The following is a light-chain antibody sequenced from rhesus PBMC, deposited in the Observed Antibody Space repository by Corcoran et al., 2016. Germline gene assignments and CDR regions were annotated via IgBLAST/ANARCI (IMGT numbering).Light chain of an antibody. J-gene: IGKJ2*01. CDR2: WAS. V-gene: IGKV4-1*01. CDR1: QSLLYSSNNKNY. Sequence: DIVMTQSPASLAVSLGERVTINCKSSQSLLYSSNNKNYLDWYQQKPGQAPNLLIYWASTRASGVPNLFCGSVAGTDFTPTISGLEAEDVAVYYCQEYYSSPLSFGQGTIVEIK. CDR3: QEYYSSPLS.